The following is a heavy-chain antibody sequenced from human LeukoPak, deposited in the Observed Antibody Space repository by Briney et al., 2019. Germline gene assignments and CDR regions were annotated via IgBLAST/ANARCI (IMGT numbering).Heavy chain of an antibody. J-gene: IGHJ4*02. Sequence: GGSLRLSCAASAFSFSSYGMSWVRQAPGKGLEWVSAISGSGGSTYYADSVKGRFTISRDNSKNTLYLQMNSLRAEDTAVYYCAKTEFGIDDSLDYWGQGTLVTVSS. CDR2: ISGSGGST. D-gene: IGHD3-22*01. CDR1: AFSFSSYG. CDR3: AKTEFGIDDSLDY. V-gene: IGHV3-23*01.